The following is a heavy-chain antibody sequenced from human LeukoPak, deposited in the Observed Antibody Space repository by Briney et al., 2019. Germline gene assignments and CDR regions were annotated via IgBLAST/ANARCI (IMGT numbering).Heavy chain of an antibody. CDR2: ISSSSSTI. V-gene: IGHV3-48*04. Sequence: GGSLRLSCAASGFTFSSYSMNWVRQAPGKGLEWVSYISSSSSTIYYADSVKGRFTISRDNAKNSLYLQMNSLRAEDTAVYYCARAEDYYGSGTDYWGQGTLVTVSS. J-gene: IGHJ4*02. CDR1: GFTFSSYS. CDR3: ARAEDYYGSGTDY. D-gene: IGHD3-10*01.